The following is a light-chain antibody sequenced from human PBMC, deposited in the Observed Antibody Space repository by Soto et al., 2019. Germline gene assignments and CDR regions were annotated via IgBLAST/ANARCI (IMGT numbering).Light chain of an antibody. Sequence: QSVLTQPPSASGTPGQRVTMSCSGSSSDIGSNTVNWYQLLPGTAPKLLIYSNSQRPSGVPDRFSGSKSGTSASLVISGLQSEDEADYYCAAWDDSLNGYVVFGGGTQLTVL. CDR2: SNS. J-gene: IGLJ2*01. V-gene: IGLV1-44*01. CDR3: AAWDDSLNGYVV. CDR1: SSDIGSNT.